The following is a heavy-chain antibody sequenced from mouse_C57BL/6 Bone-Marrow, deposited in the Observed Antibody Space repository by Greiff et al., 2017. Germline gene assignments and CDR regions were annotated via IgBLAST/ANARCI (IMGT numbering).Heavy chain of an antibody. CDR3: TRVTTVVATNWYFDV. D-gene: IGHD1-1*01. Sequence: EVQRVESGGGLVQPGGSMKLSCAASGFTFSDAWMDWVRQSPEKGLEWVAEIRNKANNHATYYAESVKGRFTISRDDSKSSVYLQMNSLRAEDTGIYYCTRVTTVVATNWYFDVWGTGTTVTVSS. J-gene: IGHJ1*03. CDR1: GFTFSDAW. V-gene: IGHV6-6*01. CDR2: IRNKANNHAT.